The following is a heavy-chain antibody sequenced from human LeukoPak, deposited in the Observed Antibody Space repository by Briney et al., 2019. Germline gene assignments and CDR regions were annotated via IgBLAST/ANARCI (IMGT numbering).Heavy chain of an antibody. CDR1: GYTFTSYG. CDR3: ARAGRYSSGWNWFDP. D-gene: IGHD6-19*01. Sequence: SVKVSCKASGYTFTSYGITWVRQAPGQGLEWMGGIIPIFGTANYAQKFQGRVTITADKSTSTAYMELSSLRSEDTVVYYCARAGRYSSGWNWFDPWGQGTLVTVSS. J-gene: IGHJ5*02. V-gene: IGHV1-69*06. CDR2: IIPIFGTA.